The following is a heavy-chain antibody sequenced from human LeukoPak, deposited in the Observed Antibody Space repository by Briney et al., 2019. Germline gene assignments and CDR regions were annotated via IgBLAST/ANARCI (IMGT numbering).Heavy chain of an antibody. V-gene: IGHV4-4*07. Sequence: SETLSLTCIVSGASISSYYWSWIRQPAEKGLEWIGRIYSSGSTSYNPSLKSRVTMSVDTSKNQFSLKLSSVTAADTAVYYCARESYYDFWTVDHWGQGTLVTVSS. CDR2: IYSSGST. CDR3: ARESYYDFWTVDH. J-gene: IGHJ4*02. CDR1: GASISSYY. D-gene: IGHD3-3*01.